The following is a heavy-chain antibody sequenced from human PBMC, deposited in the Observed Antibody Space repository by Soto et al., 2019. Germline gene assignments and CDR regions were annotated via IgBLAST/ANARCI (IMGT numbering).Heavy chain of an antibody. J-gene: IGHJ6*02. Sequence: GGSLRLSCAASGFTFSSYAMSWVRQAPGKGLEWVSAISGSGGSTYYADSVKGQFTISRDNSKNTLYLQMNSPRAEDTAVYYCAKETQYYYYYGMDVWGQGTTVTVSS. CDR2: ISGSGGST. V-gene: IGHV3-23*01. CDR3: AKETQYYYYYGMDV. CDR1: GFTFSSYA.